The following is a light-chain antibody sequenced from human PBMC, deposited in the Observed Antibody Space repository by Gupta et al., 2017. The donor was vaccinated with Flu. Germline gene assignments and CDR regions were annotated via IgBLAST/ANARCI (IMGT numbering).Light chain of an antibody. J-gene: IGKJ4*01. CDR3: PQYTTWSRALT. CDR2: HSS. V-gene: IGKV3-15*01. CDR1: QSVNSD. Sequence: TLSVSPGEIVTLSCRASQSVNSDLAVYQQKPGQPPRLLIYHSSPRATGLPARVIGSWSGTDFTRTSSSLQSGDFAVYYCPQYTTWSRALTFGGGTKVEIK.